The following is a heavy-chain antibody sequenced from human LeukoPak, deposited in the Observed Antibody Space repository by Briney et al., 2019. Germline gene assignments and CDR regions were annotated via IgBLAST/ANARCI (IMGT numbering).Heavy chain of an antibody. CDR3: AKVPSNSGYDYGF. CDR1: AFTIYDYA. CDR2: ISGNGGST. V-gene: IGHV3-43*02. Sequence: GGSLSLTSSAAAFTIYDYARQRLRQTPGKGLEWVSVISGNGGSTYYADSVKGRFTISRDNSKNSLYLQMNSLRTEDTALYYCAKVPSNSGYDYGFWGPGTLVTVSS. J-gene: IGHJ1*01. D-gene: IGHD5-12*01.